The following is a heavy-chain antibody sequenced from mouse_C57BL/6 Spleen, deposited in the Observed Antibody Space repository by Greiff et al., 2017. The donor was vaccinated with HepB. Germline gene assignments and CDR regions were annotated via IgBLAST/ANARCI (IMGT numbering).Heavy chain of an antibody. CDR1: GYAFSSSW. V-gene: IGHV1-82*01. Sequence: QVQLQQSGPELVKPGASVKISCKASGYAFSSSWMNWVKQRPGKGLEWIGRIYPGDGDTNYNGKFKGKATLTADKSSSTAYMQLSSLTSEDSAVYFCARGEIYYGYEGWYFDVWGTGTTVTVSS. CDR3: ARGEIYYGYEGWYFDV. D-gene: IGHD2-2*01. J-gene: IGHJ1*03. CDR2: IYPGDGDT.